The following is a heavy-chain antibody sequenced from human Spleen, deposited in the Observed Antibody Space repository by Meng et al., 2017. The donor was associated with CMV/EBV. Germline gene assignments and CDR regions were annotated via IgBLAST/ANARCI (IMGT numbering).Heavy chain of an antibody. J-gene: IGHJ4*02. Sequence: SYAMHWVRQAPGKGLEWVAFIRYDGSNKYYADSVKGRFTISRDNSKNTLYLQMNSLRAEDTAVYYCAKGFGIAAAGTFVGLGRTDYWGQGTLVTVSS. V-gene: IGHV3-30*02. CDR3: AKGFGIAAAGTFVGLGRTDY. CDR2: IRYDGSNK. D-gene: IGHD6-13*01. CDR1: SYA.